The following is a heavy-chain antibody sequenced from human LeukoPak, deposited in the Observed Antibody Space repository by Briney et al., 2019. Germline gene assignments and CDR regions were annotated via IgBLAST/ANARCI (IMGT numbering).Heavy chain of an antibody. CDR3: AREPGGLDV. Sequence: SETLSLTCAVYGGSFSGYYWSWIRQPPGKGLEWIGEINHGGITNYNPSLKSRVTISVDKSKNQFSLKLSSVTAADTAVYYCAREPGGLDVWGKGTTVTVSS. D-gene: IGHD3-16*01. CDR2: INHGGIT. J-gene: IGHJ6*04. V-gene: IGHV4-34*01. CDR1: GGSFSGYY.